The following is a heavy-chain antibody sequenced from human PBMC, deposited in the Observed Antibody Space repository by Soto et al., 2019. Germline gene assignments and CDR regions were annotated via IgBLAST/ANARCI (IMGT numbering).Heavy chain of an antibody. D-gene: IGHD6-19*01. Sequence: PGESLKISCKGSGYSFTSYWIGWLRQMPGKGLEWMGIIYPGDSDSRYSPSFQGQVTISVDRSISTAYLQWSRLKASDTATYYFARSARYPPPIAVAGVRLFCNYGMDVWGQGTTVT. CDR2: IYPGDSDS. CDR1: GYSFTSYW. V-gene: IGHV5-51*01. J-gene: IGHJ6*02. CDR3: ARSARYPPPIAVAGVRLFCNYGMDV.